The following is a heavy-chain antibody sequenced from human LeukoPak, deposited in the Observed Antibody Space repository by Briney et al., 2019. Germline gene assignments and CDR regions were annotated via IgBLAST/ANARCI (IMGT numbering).Heavy chain of an antibody. V-gene: IGHV3-23*01. CDR2: LSGSGTSP. Sequence: GGSLRLSCAVSGFTVGSYAMSWVRQPPGKGLEWVSSLSGSGTSPYYADSVRGRFTISTDKSKNTLYLQMNSLRAEDTAVYYCAAQVYWASGSYDYWGQGALVTVSS. J-gene: IGHJ4*02. D-gene: IGHD3-10*01. CDR3: AAQVYWASGSYDY. CDR1: GFTVGSYA.